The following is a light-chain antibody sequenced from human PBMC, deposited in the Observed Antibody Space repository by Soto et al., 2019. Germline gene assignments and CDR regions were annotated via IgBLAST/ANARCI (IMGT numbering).Light chain of an antibody. CDR2: EVS. J-gene: IGLJ1*01. V-gene: IGLV2-14*01. CDR3: SSYTTSSII. CDR1: SSDVGGYNY. Sequence: QSALTQPASVSESPGQSITISCTGTSSDVGGYNYVSWYQHHPGKAPKLMIYEVSNRPSGVSNRFSGSKSGNTASLTISGLQAEDEAYYYCSSYTTSSIIFGTGTKLTVL.